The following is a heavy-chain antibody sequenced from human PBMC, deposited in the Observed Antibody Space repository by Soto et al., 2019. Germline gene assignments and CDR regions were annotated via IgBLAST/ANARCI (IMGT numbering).Heavy chain of an antibody. CDR1: GFTFSSYA. V-gene: IGHV3-64D*08. D-gene: IGHD3-3*01. J-gene: IGHJ4*02. CDR2: ISSNGGST. CDR3: VKSDYDFWSGYYPFDY. Sequence: GGSLRLSCSASGFTFSSYAMHWVRQAPGKGLEYVSAISSNGGSTYYADSVKGRFTISRDNSKNTLYLEMSSLRAEDTAVYYCVKSDYDFWSGYYPFDYWGQGTLVTVSS.